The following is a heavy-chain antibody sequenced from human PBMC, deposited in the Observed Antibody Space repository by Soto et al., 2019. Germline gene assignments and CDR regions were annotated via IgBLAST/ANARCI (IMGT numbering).Heavy chain of an antibody. Sequence: ASVKVSCKASGYTFTSSYVHWVRQAPGQGLEWVAMINPNDGSTNYAQKFQGRVTMTTDTSTSTAYMELRSLRSDDTAVYYCARDSRAMITFGGVIVKRYYLDYWGQGTLVTVSS. CDR1: GYTFTSSY. V-gene: IGHV1-46*01. D-gene: IGHD3-16*02. CDR2: INPNDGST. J-gene: IGHJ4*02. CDR3: ARDSRAMITFGGVIVKRYYLDY.